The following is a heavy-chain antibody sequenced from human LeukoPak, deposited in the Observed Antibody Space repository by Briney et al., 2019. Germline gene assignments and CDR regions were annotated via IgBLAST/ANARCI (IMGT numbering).Heavy chain of an antibody. CDR1: GGSFSGYY. J-gene: IGHJ4*02. CDR3: ARGRWKAGMDTPYYFDY. D-gene: IGHD5-18*01. V-gene: IGHV4-34*01. Sequence: SETLSLTCAVYGGSFSGYYWSWIRLPPGKGLEWIGEINHSGSTNYNPSLKSRVTMSVDTSKNQFSLKLSSVTAADTAVYYCARGRWKAGMDTPYYFDYWGQGTLVTVSS. CDR2: INHSGST.